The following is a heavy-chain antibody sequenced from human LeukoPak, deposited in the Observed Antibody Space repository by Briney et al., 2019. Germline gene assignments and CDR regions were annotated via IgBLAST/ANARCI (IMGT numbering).Heavy chain of an antibody. CDR1: GYTFTSYG. Sequence: GASVKVSCKASGYTFTSYGISWVRQAPGQGLEWMGWISAYNGNTNYAQKLQGRVTMTTDTSTSTAYMELRSLRSDDTAVYYCARDPDYGDTRYYYYYYMDVWGRGTTVTISS. CDR2: ISAYNGNT. V-gene: IGHV1-18*01. CDR3: ARDPDYGDTRYYYYYYMDV. D-gene: IGHD4-17*01. J-gene: IGHJ6*03.